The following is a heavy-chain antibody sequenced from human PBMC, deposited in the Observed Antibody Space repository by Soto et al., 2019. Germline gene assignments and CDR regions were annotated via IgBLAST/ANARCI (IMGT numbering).Heavy chain of an antibody. Sequence: QVQLQESGPGLVKPSQTLSLTCTVSGGSISSGDYYWSWIRQPPGKGLEWIGYIYYSGSTYYNPSLKSRVTISVDTSKNQFSLKLSSVTAADTAVYYCAREAAYSSSNYYYGMDVWGQGTTVTVSS. CDR2: IYYSGST. CDR3: AREAAYSSSNYYYGMDV. V-gene: IGHV4-30-4*01. CDR1: GGSISSGDYY. D-gene: IGHD6-6*01. J-gene: IGHJ6*02.